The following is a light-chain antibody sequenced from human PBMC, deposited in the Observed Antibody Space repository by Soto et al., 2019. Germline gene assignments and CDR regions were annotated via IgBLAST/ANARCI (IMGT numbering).Light chain of an antibody. V-gene: IGLV2-23*01. CDR3: CSYAGSSTLYV. Sequence: QSALTQPASVSVSPGQSITISCTGTSSDGGSYNLVSWYQQHPGKAPKLMIYEGSKRPSGVSNRFSGSKSGDTASLTISGLQAEDAADYYCCSYAGSSTLYVFGTGTKVTVL. CDR2: EGS. CDR1: SSDGGSYNL. J-gene: IGLJ1*01.